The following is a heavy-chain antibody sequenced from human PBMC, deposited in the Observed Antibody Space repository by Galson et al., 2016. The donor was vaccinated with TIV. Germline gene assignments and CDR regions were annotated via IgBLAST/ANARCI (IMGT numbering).Heavy chain of an antibody. CDR1: NGSISTHY. J-gene: IGHJ6*03. D-gene: IGHD3-10*01. V-gene: IGHV4-4*07. CDR2: IYTSGAT. Sequence: SETLSLTCTVSNGSISTHYWSWIRQPAGKGLEWIGRIYTSGATSYNPSLKSRVTMSVDTSNNQFSLGLSSGTAADPDVYYCVRDRSSLNYYYHRDVWGKGTAVTVSS. CDR3: VRDRSSLNYYYHRDV.